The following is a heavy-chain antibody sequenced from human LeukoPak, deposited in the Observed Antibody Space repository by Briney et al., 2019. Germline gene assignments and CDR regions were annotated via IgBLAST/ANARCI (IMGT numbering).Heavy chain of an antibody. Sequence: GGSLRLSCAASGFTFSSYGMHWVRQAPGKGLEWVAVISYDGSNKYYADSVKGRFTISRDNSKNTLYLQMNSLRAEDTAVYYCAKAAQEPWLVQGAFDIWGQGTMVTVSS. CDR1: GFTFSSYG. CDR3: AKAAQEPWLVQGAFDI. D-gene: IGHD6-19*01. V-gene: IGHV3-30*18. J-gene: IGHJ3*02. CDR2: ISYDGSNK.